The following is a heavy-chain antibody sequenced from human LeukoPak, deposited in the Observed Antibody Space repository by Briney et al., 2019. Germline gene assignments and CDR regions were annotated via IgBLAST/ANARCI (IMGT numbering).Heavy chain of an antibody. CDR2: IIPILGIA. Sequence: ASVKVSCKASGGTFSSYAISWVRQAPGQGLEWMGRIIPILGIANYAQKFQGRVTITTDESTSTAYMELSSLRSEDTAVYYCARATLIYSNYNWFDPWGQGTLVTVSS. CDR1: GGTFSSYA. J-gene: IGHJ5*02. CDR3: ARATLIYSNYNWFDP. D-gene: IGHD4-11*01. V-gene: IGHV1-69*04.